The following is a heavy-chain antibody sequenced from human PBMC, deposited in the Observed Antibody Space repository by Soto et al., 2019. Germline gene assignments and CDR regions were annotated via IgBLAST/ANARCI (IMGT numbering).Heavy chain of an antibody. V-gene: IGHV4-39*01. Sequence: QLQLQESGPGLVKPSETLSLTCTVSGGSISSSSYYWGWIRQPPGKGLEWIGSIYYSGSTYYNPSLKSRVTISVDTSKNQFSLKLSSVTAADTAVYYCAQNWVGIRFLWEGMNWFDPWGQGTLVTVSS. CDR1: GGSISSSSYY. CDR2: IYYSGST. J-gene: IGHJ5*02. CDR3: AQNWVGIRFLWEGMNWFDP. D-gene: IGHD3-3*01.